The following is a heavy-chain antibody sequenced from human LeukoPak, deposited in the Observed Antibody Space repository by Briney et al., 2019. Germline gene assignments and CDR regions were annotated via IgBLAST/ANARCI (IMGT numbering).Heavy chain of an antibody. CDR3: ARESGDINWFDP. V-gene: IGHV1-8*01. CDR1: GYTFTSYD. Sequence: ASVEVSCKASGYTFTSYDINWVRQATGQGLEWMGWMNPNSGNTGYAQKFQGRVTMTRNTSISTAYMELSSLRSEDTAVYYCARESGDINWFDPWGQGTLVTVSS. J-gene: IGHJ5*02. D-gene: IGHD4-17*01. CDR2: MNPNSGNT.